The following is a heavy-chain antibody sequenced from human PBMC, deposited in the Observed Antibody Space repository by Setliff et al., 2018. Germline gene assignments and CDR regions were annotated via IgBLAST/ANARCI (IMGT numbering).Heavy chain of an antibody. D-gene: IGHD3-3*01. J-gene: IGHJ6*03. CDR1: GFTFSSYA. CDR2: ISGSGGST. CDR3: ARSSVVGGYSTTYYFDYMDV. Sequence: PGGSLRLSCAPSGFTFSSYAMSWVRQAPGKGLEWLSGISGSGGSTSYADSVKGRFTISRDNSRYTLYLQMNSLTTEDTAIYYCARSSVVGGYSTTYYFDYMDVWGKGTTVTVSS. V-gene: IGHV3-23*01.